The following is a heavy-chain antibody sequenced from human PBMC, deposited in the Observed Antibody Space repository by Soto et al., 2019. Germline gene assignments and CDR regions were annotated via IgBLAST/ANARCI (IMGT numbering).Heavy chain of an antibody. V-gene: IGHV4-31*03. CDR3: ARVFTDSSSFFDP. Sequence: SETLSLTCTVSGGAISSGGDYWSLIRQHPGNGLEWIGDVYSSGSIYYNPSLKSRVTVSVYTSKTQFSLKLSSVTAADTAVYYCARVFTDSSSFFDPWGQGTLVTVSS. CDR2: VYSSGSI. J-gene: IGHJ5*02. D-gene: IGHD6-13*01. CDR1: GGAISSGGDY.